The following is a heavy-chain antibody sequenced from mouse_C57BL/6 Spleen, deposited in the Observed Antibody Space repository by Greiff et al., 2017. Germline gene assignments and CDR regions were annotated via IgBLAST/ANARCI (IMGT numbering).Heavy chain of an antibody. V-gene: IGHV14-2*01. D-gene: IGHD2-10*01. CDR3: ARSYYEGAMDY. Sequence: VQLQQSGAELVKPGASVKLSCTASGFNIQDYYMHWVKQRTEQGLEWIGRIDPEDGDTKYAPKFQGKATITADTSSNTAYLQLSSLTAEDTAVYYGARSYYEGAMDYWGQGTSVTVSA. CDR2: IDPEDGDT. CDR1: GFNIQDYY. J-gene: IGHJ4*01.